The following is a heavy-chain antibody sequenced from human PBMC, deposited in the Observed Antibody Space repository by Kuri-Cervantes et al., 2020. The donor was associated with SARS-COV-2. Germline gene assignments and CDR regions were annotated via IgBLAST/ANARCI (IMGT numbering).Heavy chain of an antibody. CDR3: ARHYDYSDYDHSYYFGMDV. CDR2: INHSGST. Sequence: GSLRLSCAVYGGSFSGYYWSWIRQPPGKGLEWIGEINHSGSTNYNPSLKSRVTISVDTSKNQFSLKLSSVTAADTAVYYCARHYDYSDYDHSYYFGMDVWGQGTTVTVSS. V-gene: IGHV4-34*01. J-gene: IGHJ6*02. D-gene: IGHD5-12*01. CDR1: GGSFSGYY.